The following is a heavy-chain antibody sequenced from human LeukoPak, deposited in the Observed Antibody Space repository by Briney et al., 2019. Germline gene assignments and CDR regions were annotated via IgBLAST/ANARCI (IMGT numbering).Heavy chain of an antibody. J-gene: IGHJ4*02. Sequence: QPGGSLRLSCATSGFTFSSYGMSWVRQAPGKGLEWVSAISGSGGTTFYADSVKGRFTISRDNSKNTLYLQMNSLRAEDTAMYYCAITYYYDISPFDYWGQGTLVTVSS. D-gene: IGHD3-22*01. CDR2: ISGSGGTT. CDR3: AITYYYDISPFDY. CDR1: GFTFSSYG. V-gene: IGHV3-23*01.